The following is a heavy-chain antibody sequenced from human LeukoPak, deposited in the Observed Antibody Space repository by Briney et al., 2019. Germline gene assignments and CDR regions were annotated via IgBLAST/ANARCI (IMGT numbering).Heavy chain of an antibody. D-gene: IGHD3-3*01. V-gene: IGHV3-23*01. CDR2: ISDSGSST. CDR3: ARDFLEDDY. Sequence: GGSLRLSCAASGFTFSSYAMSWVRQAPGKGLEWVSSISDSGSSTYYADSVKGRFTISRDNSKNTLYLQMNSLRAEDTAVYYCARDFLEDDYWGQGTLVTVSS. J-gene: IGHJ4*02. CDR1: GFTFSSYA.